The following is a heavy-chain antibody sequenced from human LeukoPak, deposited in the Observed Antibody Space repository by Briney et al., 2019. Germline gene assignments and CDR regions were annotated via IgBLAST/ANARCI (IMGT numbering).Heavy chain of an antibody. V-gene: IGHV1-8*01. CDR2: VNPNSGNT. J-gene: IGHJ3*02. Sequence: ASVKVFCKASGYTFTSYDINWVRQATGQGLEWMGWVNPNSGNTGYAQKFQGRVTMTRNTSISTAYMELSSLRSEDTAVYYCARGFLTNIDAFDIWGQGTMVTVSS. CDR3: ARGFLTNIDAFDI. CDR1: GYTFTSYD. D-gene: IGHD3-9*01.